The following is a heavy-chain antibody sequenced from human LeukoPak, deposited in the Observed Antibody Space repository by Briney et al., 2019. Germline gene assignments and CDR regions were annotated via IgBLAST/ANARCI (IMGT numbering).Heavy chain of an antibody. D-gene: IGHD2-2*01. CDR1: GGSISSSSYY. V-gene: IGHV4-39*07. CDR2: IYYSGNT. J-gene: IGHJ4*02. Sequence: SETLSLTCTVSGGSISSSSYYWGWLRQPPGKGVEWIGSIYYSGNTYYNPSLKSRVTISVDTSKNQFSLKLSSVTAADTAVYYCARVSSTSWFYDYWGQGTLVTVSS. CDR3: ARVSSTSWFYDY.